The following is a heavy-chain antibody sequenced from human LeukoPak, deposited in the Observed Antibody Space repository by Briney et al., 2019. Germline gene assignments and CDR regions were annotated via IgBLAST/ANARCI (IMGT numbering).Heavy chain of an antibody. CDR1: DGSISSYY. Sequence: SETLSLTCTVSDGSISSYYWSWIRQPPGKELEWIGYVYYSGSTNYNPSLKSRVTLSVDTSKNQFSLKLTSMATADTAVYYCARGSAAAGWFLFDSWGQGALVTVSS. D-gene: IGHD6-13*01. CDR3: ARGSAAAGWFLFDS. CDR2: VYYSGST. J-gene: IGHJ4*02. V-gene: IGHV4-59*01.